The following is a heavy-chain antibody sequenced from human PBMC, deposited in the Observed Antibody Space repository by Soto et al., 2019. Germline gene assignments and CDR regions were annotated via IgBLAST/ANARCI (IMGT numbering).Heavy chain of an antibody. D-gene: IGHD3-22*01. CDR2: ISAYNGNT. J-gene: IGHJ6*02. Sequence: QVQLVQSGAEVKKPGASVKVSCKASGYTFTSYGISWVRQAPGQGLEWMGWISAYNGNTNYAQKLQGRVTMTTDTSTSTAYMELRSLRSDDTAVYYWARPYYYESSGYYRGYYYYYGMDVWGQGTTVTVSS. V-gene: IGHV1-18*01. CDR3: ARPYYYESSGYYRGYYYYYGMDV. CDR1: GYTFTSYG.